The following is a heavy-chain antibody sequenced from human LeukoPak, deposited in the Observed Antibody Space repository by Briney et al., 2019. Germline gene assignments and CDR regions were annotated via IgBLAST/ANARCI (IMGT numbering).Heavy chain of an antibody. D-gene: IGHD1-14*01. CDR2: IYPGDSDT. CDR1: GYSFNNYW. V-gene: IGHV5-51*01. J-gene: IGHJ3*02. CDR3: ARRRNDAFDI. Sequence: GESLKISCKGSGYSFNNYWIGWVRPMPGKGLEWMGIIYPGDSDTRYSPSFEGQVTISADKSISTAYLQWSSLKASDTAMYYCARRRNDAFDIWGQGTMVTVSS.